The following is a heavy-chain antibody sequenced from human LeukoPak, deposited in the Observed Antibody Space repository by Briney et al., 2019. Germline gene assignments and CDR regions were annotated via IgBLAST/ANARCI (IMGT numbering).Heavy chain of an antibody. Sequence: GGSLRLSCAASGFTVNFGYMTWVRQAPGRGLEWVSILYRGGAIFYGDSVGGRFTISRDDSRNALYLQMDSLRADDTAVYYCARFPMADYWGQGILVTVSS. J-gene: IGHJ4*02. CDR2: LYRGGAI. D-gene: IGHD3-10*01. CDR3: ARFPMADY. V-gene: IGHV3-53*01. CDR1: GFTVNFGY.